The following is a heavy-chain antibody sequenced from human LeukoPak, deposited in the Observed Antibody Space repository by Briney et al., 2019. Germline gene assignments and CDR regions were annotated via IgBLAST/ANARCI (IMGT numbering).Heavy chain of an antibody. CDR1: GFTVSSNY. CDR3: ARSDSGSYYY. CDR2: IYSGGST. D-gene: IGHD1-26*01. V-gene: IGHV3-66*01. J-gene: IGHJ4*01. Sequence: GGSLRLSCAASGFTVSSNYMSWVRQAPGKGLEWVSVIYSGGSTYYADSVKGRFTISRDNSKNTLYLQMNSLRAEDTAVYYCARSDSGSYYYWGQEPWSPSPQ.